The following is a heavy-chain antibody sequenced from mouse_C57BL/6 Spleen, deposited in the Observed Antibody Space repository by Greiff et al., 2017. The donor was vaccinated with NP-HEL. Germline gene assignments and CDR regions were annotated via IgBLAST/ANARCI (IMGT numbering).Heavy chain of an antibody. CDR1: GYTFTSYW. CDR3: ARGAAQANFDY. V-gene: IGHV1-69*01. D-gene: IGHD3-2*02. Sequence: QVQLQQPGAELVMPGASVKLSCKASGYTFTSYWMHWVKQRPGQGLEWIGEIDPSDSYTNYNQKFKGKSTLTVDKSSSPAYMQLSSLTSEDSAVYYCARGAAQANFDYWGQGTTLTVSS. CDR2: IDPSDSYT. J-gene: IGHJ2*01.